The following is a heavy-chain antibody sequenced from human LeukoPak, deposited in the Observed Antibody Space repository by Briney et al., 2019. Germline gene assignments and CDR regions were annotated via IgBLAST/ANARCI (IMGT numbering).Heavy chain of an antibody. CDR3: ARVGSGSYQFAS. CDR2: IYSGGST. CDR1: GFTVSSNY. V-gene: IGHV3-66*02. D-gene: IGHD1-26*01. Sequence: PGGSLRLSCAASGFTVSSNYMSWVRQAPGKGLEWVSVIYSGGSTYYADSVKGGFTISRDNSKNTLYLQMNSLRAEDTAVYYCARVGSGSYQFASWGQGTLVTVSS. J-gene: IGHJ4*02.